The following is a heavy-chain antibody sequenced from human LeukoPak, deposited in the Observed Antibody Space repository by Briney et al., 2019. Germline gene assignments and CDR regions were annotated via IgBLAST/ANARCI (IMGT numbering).Heavy chain of an antibody. V-gene: IGHV4-34*01. CDR2: INHSGST. CDR1: GGSFSGYY. Sequence: SETLSLTCAVYGGSFSGYYWSWIRQPPGKGLEWIGEINHSGSTNYNPSLKCRVTISVDTSKNQFSLKLSSVTAADTAVYYCARQSYYYYYMDVWGKGTTVTVSS. J-gene: IGHJ6*03. CDR3: ARQSYYYYYMDV.